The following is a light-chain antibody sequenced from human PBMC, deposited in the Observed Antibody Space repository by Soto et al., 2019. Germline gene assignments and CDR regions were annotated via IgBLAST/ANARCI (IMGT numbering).Light chain of an antibody. Sequence: IVFQPSPCTLSSSPGESATLSCRVCRSVSSSYLAWYQQKPGQAPRLLIYGASTRATGIPARFSGSGSGTEFTLTISSLESDDFAVYYCQQYGSSPFTFGPGTKVDIK. CDR3: QQYGSSPFT. CDR2: GAS. CDR1: RSVSSSY. J-gene: IGKJ3*01. V-gene: IGKV3-20*01.